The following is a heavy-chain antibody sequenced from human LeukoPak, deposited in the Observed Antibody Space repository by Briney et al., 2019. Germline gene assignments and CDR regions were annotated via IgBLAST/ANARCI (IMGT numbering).Heavy chain of an antibody. D-gene: IGHD3-22*01. CDR3: AKGDRSTMIGAFDI. Sequence: KPGGSLRLSCAASGFTFSSYSMNWVRQAPGKGLEWVSSISSSSSYIYYADSVKGRFTISRDNSKNTLYLQMNSLRAEDTAVYYCAKGDRSTMIGAFDIWGQGTMVTVSS. J-gene: IGHJ3*02. CDR1: GFTFSSYS. V-gene: IGHV3-21*01. CDR2: ISSSSSYI.